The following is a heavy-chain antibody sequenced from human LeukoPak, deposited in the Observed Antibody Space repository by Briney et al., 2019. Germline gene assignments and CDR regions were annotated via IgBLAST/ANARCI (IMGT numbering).Heavy chain of an antibody. Sequence: ASVKVSCRTSGYTFTGYYIHCVRQAPGQGLEWMGWINPDSGGTNYAQKFQGRVTMTRDTSIGTAYMELSRLTADDTAVYYCARAGGNSAAFAFDYWGQGTLVTVSS. CDR1: GYTFTGYY. CDR2: INPDSGGT. V-gene: IGHV1-2*02. CDR3: ARAGGNSAAFAFDY. J-gene: IGHJ4*02. D-gene: IGHD4-23*01.